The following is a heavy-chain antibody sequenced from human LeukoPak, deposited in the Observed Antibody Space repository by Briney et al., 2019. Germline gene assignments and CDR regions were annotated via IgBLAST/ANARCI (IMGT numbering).Heavy chain of an antibody. CDR2: ISSSSSYI. CDR3: ARVAGGRVAARPFDY. J-gene: IGHJ4*02. V-gene: IGHV3-21*04. CDR1: GFTFSSYS. Sequence: PGGSLRLSCAASGFTFSSYSMNWVRQAPGKGLEWVSSISSSSSYIYYADSVKGRFTISRDNAKNSLYLQMNSLRAEDTALYHCARVAGGRVAARPFDYWGQGTLVTVSS. D-gene: IGHD6-6*01.